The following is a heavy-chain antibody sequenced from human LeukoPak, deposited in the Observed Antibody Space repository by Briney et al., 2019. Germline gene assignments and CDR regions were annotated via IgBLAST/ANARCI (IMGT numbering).Heavy chain of an antibody. CDR1: GYTFTSYG. D-gene: IGHD5-24*01. CDR3: ARAGRRDGYNRALSF. V-gene: IGHV1-18*01. Sequence: ASVKVSCKASGYTFTSYGISWVRQAPGQGLEWMGWISAYNGNTNYAQKLQGRVTMTTDTSTSTAYMELRSLRSDDTAVYCCARAGRRDGYNRALSFWGQGTLVTVSS. CDR2: ISAYNGNT. J-gene: IGHJ4*02.